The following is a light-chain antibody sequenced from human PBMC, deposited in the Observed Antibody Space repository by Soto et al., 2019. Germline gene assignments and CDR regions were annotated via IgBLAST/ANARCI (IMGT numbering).Light chain of an antibody. V-gene: IGKV3-11*01. J-gene: IGKJ1*01. CDR3: QQRAKWPRT. CDR1: QSVSNS. Sequence: EIVLTQSPATLSLSPGERATLSCWASQSVSNSLAWFQQRPGQAPRLLIYGASDRATGIPARFSGTGSGTDFTLTIRSLEPEDFAVYYCQQRAKWPRTFGQGTKVEIK. CDR2: GAS.